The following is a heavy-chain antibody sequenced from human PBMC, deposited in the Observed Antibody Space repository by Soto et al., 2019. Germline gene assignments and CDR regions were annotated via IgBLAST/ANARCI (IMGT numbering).Heavy chain of an antibody. Sequence: TSETLSLTCTVSGGSISSGGYYWSWIRQHPGKGLEWIGYIYYSGSTYYNPSLKSRVTISVDTSKNQFSLRLSSVTAADTAVYYCAMHGNTAMVTFYFDYWGQGTLVTVS. CDR3: AMHGNTAMVTFYFDY. CDR1: GGSISSGGYY. CDR2: IYYSGST. V-gene: IGHV4-31*03. D-gene: IGHD5-18*01. J-gene: IGHJ4*02.